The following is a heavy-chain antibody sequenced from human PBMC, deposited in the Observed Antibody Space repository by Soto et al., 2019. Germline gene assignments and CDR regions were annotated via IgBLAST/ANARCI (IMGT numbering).Heavy chain of an antibody. CDR3: ARDGGRCYAMDV. Sequence: PSETLSLTCTVSGGSISSYYWSWIRQPPGKGLEWIGYIYYSGTTKYNPSLKSRVTISVDTSKNQFSLKLSSVTTTDTAVYYCARDGGRCYAMDVWGQGTTVTVSS. CDR1: GGSISSYY. V-gene: IGHV4-59*01. J-gene: IGHJ6*02. D-gene: IGHD3-3*01. CDR2: IYYSGTT.